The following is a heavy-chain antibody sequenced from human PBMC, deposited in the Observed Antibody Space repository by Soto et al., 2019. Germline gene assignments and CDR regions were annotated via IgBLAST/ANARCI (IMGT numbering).Heavy chain of an antibody. V-gene: IGHV1-2*02. CDR1: GYTFTGYY. Sequence: ASVKVSCKGSGYTFTGYYMHWVRQAPGQGLEWMGWINPNSGGTNYAQKFQGRVTMTRDTSISTAYMELSRLRSDDTAVYYCARDVVVPAAMSNYGMDVWGQGPTVTASS. J-gene: IGHJ6*02. CDR2: INPNSGGT. D-gene: IGHD2-2*01. CDR3: ARDVVVPAAMSNYGMDV.